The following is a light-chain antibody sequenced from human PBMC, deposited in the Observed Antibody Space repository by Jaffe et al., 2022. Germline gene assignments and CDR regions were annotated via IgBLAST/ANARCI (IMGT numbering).Light chain of an antibody. V-gene: IGLV3-19*01. Sequence: SSELTQDPAVSVALGQTVTITCQGDSLRNYYASWYQQKPGQAPVLVIYGKNSRPSGIPDRFSGSSSGNTASLMITGAQAEDEADYYCNSRDSSGNHVVFGGGTKLTVL. CDR1: SLRNYY. J-gene: IGLJ2*01. CDR2: GKN. CDR3: NSRDSSGNHVV.